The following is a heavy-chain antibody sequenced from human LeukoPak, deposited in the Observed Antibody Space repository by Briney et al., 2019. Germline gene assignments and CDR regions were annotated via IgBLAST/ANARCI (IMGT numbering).Heavy chain of an antibody. V-gene: IGHV3-11*01. CDR2: ISSSGSTT. J-gene: IGHJ4*02. Sequence: GGSLRLSCAASGFTFSDYYMSWIRQAPGQGLEWVSYISSSGSTTHYADSVKGRFTIPRDNAKNSLYLQMNSLRVEDTAVYYCSRDLYGSGSYSHFDYWGQGTLVTVSS. CDR3: SRDLYGSGSYSHFDY. CDR1: GFTFSDYY. D-gene: IGHD3-10*01.